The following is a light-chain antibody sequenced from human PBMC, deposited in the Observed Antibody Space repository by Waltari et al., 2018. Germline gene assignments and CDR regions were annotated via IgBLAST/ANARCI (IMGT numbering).Light chain of an antibody. Sequence: QSALTQPASVSESPGQSITISCSGTSSDVGGYNYVCWYQQHPGKAPKLIIYDFAKRPSGVSNRFSGSKSGNTASLTISGLQAEDEADYYCFSYRSSSTWVFGGGTKLTVL. J-gene: IGLJ3*02. CDR3: FSYRSSSTWV. V-gene: IGLV2-14*01. CDR2: DFA. CDR1: SSDVGGYNY.